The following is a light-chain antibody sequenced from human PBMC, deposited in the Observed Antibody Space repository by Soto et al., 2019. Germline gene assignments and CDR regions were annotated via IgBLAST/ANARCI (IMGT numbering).Light chain of an antibody. CDR3: QQYYNLWT. CDR2: GAS. CDR1: QIVIDN. J-gene: IGKJ1*01. Sequence: EIVMTQSPATLSVSPGERAALSCRASQIVIDNLAWYQQKPGQAPRLLIYGASNRATGIPARYSGSGSGKEFTLTIRSLQSEDSAVYYCQQYYNLWTFGQGTKVEIK. V-gene: IGKV3-15*01.